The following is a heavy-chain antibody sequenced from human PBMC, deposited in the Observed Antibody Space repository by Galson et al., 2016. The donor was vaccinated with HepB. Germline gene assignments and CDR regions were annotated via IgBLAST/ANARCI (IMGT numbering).Heavy chain of an antibody. CDR1: GFTFSTYG. CDR3: AKVYCSGANCPAGSYYFDY. CDR2: ISYDGSHK. V-gene: IGHV3-30*12. J-gene: IGHJ4*02. Sequence: SLRLSCAASGFTFSTYGMHWVRQGPGKGLEWVSVISYDGSHKYYADSVKGRFTISRDNSKNTLFLHMNSLRAEDTAIYYCAKVYCSGANCPAGSYYFDYWGQGTLVTVSS. D-gene: IGHD2-15*01.